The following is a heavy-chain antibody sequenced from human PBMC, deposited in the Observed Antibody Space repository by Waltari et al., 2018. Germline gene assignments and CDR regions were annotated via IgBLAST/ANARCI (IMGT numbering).Heavy chain of an antibody. D-gene: IGHD3-9*01. CDR3: ARDRGGFTHFDWFLSI. Sequence: QVQLQESGPGVVKPSETLALTCPVSSGSISSHHWAWVRQSPGKGLEWIGYAHYSGRTNYNPSLRDLVTISVDTSKGQFSLRLTSVIPADTAVYFCARDRGGFTHFDWFLSIWGQGTLVTVSS. CDR1: SGSISSHH. V-gene: IGHV4-59*11. CDR2: AHYSGRT. J-gene: IGHJ3*02.